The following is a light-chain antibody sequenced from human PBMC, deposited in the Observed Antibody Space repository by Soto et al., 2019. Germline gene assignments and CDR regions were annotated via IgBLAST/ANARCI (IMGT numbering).Light chain of an antibody. Sequence: EIVMTQSPATLSVSPGERATLSCRASQSVSSNLAWYQQKPGQAPRLLIYGASTRATGIPARFSGSGSGTDFTLSSSGLKSEDIAVYYCQQYNSWPAVTFGQGTKVEIK. V-gene: IGKV3-15*01. J-gene: IGKJ1*01. CDR3: QQYNSWPAVT. CDR2: GAS. CDR1: QSVSSN.